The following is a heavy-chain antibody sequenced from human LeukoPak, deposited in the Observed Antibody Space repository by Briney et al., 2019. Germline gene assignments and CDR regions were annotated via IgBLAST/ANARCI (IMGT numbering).Heavy chain of an antibody. CDR2: INQDGSEK. CDR3: ARWRYYDSSGYYYHFDY. D-gene: IGHD3-22*01. Sequence: GGSLRLSCAASEFTFSKYWMSWVRQAPGKGLEWVANINQDGSEKYYVDSVKGRFTISRDNAKNSLYLQMNSLRAEDTAVYYCARWRYYDSSGYYYHFDYWGLGTLVTVSS. J-gene: IGHJ4*02. CDR1: EFTFSKYW. V-gene: IGHV3-7*01.